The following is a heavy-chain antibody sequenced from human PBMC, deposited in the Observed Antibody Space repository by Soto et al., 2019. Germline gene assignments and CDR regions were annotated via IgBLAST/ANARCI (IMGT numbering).Heavy chain of an antibody. V-gene: IGHV1-69*06. CDR1: GGTFSSYA. D-gene: IGHD6-6*01. J-gene: IGHJ6*02. Sequence: GASVKVSCKASGGTFSSYAISWVRQAPGQGLEWMGGIIPIFGTANYAQKFQGRVTITADKSTSTAYMELSSLRSEDTAVYYCAGDTSNSSSSRYYYGMDVWGQGTTVTVSS. CDR2: IIPIFGTA. CDR3: AGDTSNSSSSRYYYGMDV.